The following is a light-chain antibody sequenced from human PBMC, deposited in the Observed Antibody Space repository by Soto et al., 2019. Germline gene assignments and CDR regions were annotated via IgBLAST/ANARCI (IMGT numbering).Light chain of an antibody. CDR3: VLYMGSGIWV. Sequence: QTVVTQEPSFSVSPGRTVTLTCGLSSGSVSTSYYPSWYQQTPGQAPRTLIYSTNTRSSGFPDRFSGSILGNKAALTITGAQADDESDYYWVLYMGSGIWVFGGGTKLTVL. J-gene: IGLJ3*02. CDR1: SGSVSTSYY. CDR2: STN. V-gene: IGLV8-61*01.